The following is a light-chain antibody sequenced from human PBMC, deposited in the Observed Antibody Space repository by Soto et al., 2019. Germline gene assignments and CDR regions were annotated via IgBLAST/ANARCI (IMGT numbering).Light chain of an antibody. CDR3: KQSFVTPLT. CDR2: ATY. J-gene: IGKJ5*01. CDR1: QSISPY. Sequence: DIQMTQSPSSLSASVGDRVTITCRASQSISPYLNWYQQKPGKAPKGLIYATYTLQSGVQSRFSGGGSGTLFTLTIRGLQPEDFATYYCKQSFVTPLTFGQGTRLENK. V-gene: IGKV1-39*01.